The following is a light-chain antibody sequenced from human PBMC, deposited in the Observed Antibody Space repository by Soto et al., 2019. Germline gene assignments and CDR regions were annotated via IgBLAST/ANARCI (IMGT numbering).Light chain of an antibody. V-gene: IGKV1-5*03. J-gene: IGKJ1*01. CDR1: QSISTW. CDR2: KAS. CDR3: QQYNSYSPT. Sequence: DIQMTHSPVSLSRCEGHRVTITWLARQSISTWLAWYQQEPGQPPKLLILKASSLPSEVHSRFSGSGSATDFTLTISSLHPDDSAIYYCQQYNSYSPTFGPGTKVDI.